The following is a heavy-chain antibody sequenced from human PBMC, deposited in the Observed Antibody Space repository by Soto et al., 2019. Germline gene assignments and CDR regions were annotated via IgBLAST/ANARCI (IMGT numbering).Heavy chain of an antibody. D-gene: IGHD2-15*01. J-gene: IGHJ4*01. Sequence: ASVKVSCKTSGYNFTNFDINWVRQAPGRGLVWMGWMNPSSGETGSAQNFQGRVTMTRDISTRTFFMQLTSFRSEDTAIYYCARLAEYCNGIKCYSNFDFWGRGTQVTVSS. CDR3: ARLAEYCNGIKCYSNFDF. CDR2: MNPSSGET. CDR1: GYNFTNFD. V-gene: IGHV1-8*01.